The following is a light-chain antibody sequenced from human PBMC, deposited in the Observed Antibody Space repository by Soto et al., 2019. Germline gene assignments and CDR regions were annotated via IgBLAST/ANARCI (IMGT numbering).Light chain of an antibody. V-gene: IGKV3-15*01. CDR3: QQYNNWPQT. J-gene: IGKJ1*01. Sequence: EIVMTQSPDTLSLSPGQRATLSCRASVSVRTDLAWYQQKPGQAPRLLIYGASTRAAGVPVRFSGSGSGSEFTLTIDTLQSEDFAVYYCQQYNNWPQTFGQGTKVEIK. CDR2: GAS. CDR1: VSVRTD.